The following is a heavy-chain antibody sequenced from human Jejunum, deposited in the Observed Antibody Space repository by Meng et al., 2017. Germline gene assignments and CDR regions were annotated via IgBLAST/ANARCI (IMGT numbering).Heavy chain of an antibody. V-gene: IGHV3-64*01. D-gene: IGHD3-22*01. CDR3: ARMDYYYYDRGGPFDI. CDR2: ISYDGVRT. CDR1: GFTFSTYA. Sequence: GESLKISCASSGFTFSTYAMHWVRQAPGKGLEYVAGISYDGVRTYYANSVKGRFTISRDNSKNTLYLQMGSLRAEDMAVYYCARMDYYYYDRGGPFDIWGQGTMVTVSS. J-gene: IGHJ3*02.